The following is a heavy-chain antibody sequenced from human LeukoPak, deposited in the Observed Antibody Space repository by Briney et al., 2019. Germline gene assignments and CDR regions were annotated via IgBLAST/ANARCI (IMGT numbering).Heavy chain of an antibody. D-gene: IGHD3-22*01. CDR3: AKGFLGGYQDY. Sequence: GSLRLSCAASGFTFSSYWMHWVRQAPGKGLVGVSRINNDGRSTNYADSVKGRFTISRDNAKSTLYLQMNSLRAEDTAVYYCAKGFLGGYQDYWGQGTLVSVSS. CDR2: INNDGRST. V-gene: IGHV3-74*01. CDR1: GFTFSSYW. J-gene: IGHJ4*02.